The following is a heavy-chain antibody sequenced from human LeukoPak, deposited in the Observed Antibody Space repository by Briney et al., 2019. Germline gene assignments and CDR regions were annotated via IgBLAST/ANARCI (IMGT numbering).Heavy chain of an antibody. Sequence: PSETLSLTCAVYVGSSSGYSWTWIARPPGKGRRGLGEFNHSGGTNYNPSLKSRVTISVDTSKNQFSLKLSSVTAADTAVYYCARGISIAVAGWGKGFYYYYYYMDVWGKGTTVTISS. CDR3: ARGISIAVAGWGKGFYYYYYYMDV. D-gene: IGHD6-19*01. V-gene: IGHV4-34*01. CDR2: FNHSGGT. CDR1: VGSSSGYS. J-gene: IGHJ6*03.